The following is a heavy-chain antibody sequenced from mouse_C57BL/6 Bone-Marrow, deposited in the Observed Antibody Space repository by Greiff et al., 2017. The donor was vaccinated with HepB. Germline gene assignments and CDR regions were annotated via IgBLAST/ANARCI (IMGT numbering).Heavy chain of an antibody. Sequence: QVQLQQSGAELVKPGASVKLSCKASGYTFTSYWMHWVKQRPGQGLEWIGMIHPNSGSTNYNEKFKSKATLTVDKSSSTAYMQRSSLTSEDSAVYYCARAQGGVYCNGGGYCDVWGTGTTLTVSS. J-gene: IGHJ1*03. CDR2: IHPNSGST. CDR3: ARAQGGVYCNGGGYCDV. CDR1: GYTFTSYW. D-gene: IGHD1-1*01. V-gene: IGHV1-64*01.